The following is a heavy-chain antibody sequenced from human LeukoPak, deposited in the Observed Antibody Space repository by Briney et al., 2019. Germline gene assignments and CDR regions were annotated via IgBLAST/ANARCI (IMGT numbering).Heavy chain of an antibody. CDR3: AKDPSNSIGRMTWFDP. D-gene: IGHD2/OR15-2a*01. CDR1: GYTFRSHG. Sequence: ASVKVSCKASGYTFRSHGISWVRQAPGQGLEWMGWISCYDGETKYAQKFQGRDTMTTDTSTSTAYMELRSLRSDDTAVYYCAKDPSNSIGRMTWFDPWGQGTLVTVSS. V-gene: IGHV1-18*01. J-gene: IGHJ5*02. CDR2: ISCYDGET.